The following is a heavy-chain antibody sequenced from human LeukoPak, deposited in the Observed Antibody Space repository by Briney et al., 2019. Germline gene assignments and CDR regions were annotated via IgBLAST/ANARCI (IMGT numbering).Heavy chain of an antibody. CDR3: ARAQADYYDSSGYPIPFDY. J-gene: IGHJ4*02. D-gene: IGHD3-22*01. CDR2: INPNSGGT. Sequence: ASVKVSCKASGYTFTGYYMHWVRQAPGQGLEWMGWINPNSGGTNYAQKFQGRVTMTRDTSTSTVYMELSSLRSEDTAVYYCARAQADYYDSSGYPIPFDYWGQGTLVTVSS. CDR1: GYTFTGYY. V-gene: IGHV1-2*02.